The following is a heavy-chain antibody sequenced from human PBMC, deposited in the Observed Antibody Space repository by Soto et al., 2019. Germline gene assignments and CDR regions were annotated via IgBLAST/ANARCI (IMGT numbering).Heavy chain of an antibody. CDR2: ISGFSTTI. CDR1: GFNFINYN. CDR3: AKGSFGTTGYNWFDP. V-gene: IGHV3-48*02. D-gene: IGHD1-7*01. Sequence: GGSLRLSCAASGFNFINYNMNWVRQTPEKGLEWISYISGFSTTIYYADSVKGRFTISRDNAKNSLYLQMSSLTDEDTGLYYCAKGSFGTTGYNWFDPWGQGTLVTVSS. J-gene: IGHJ5*02.